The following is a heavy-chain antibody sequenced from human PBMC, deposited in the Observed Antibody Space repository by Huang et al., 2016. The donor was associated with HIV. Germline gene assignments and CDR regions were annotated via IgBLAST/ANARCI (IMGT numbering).Heavy chain of an antibody. J-gene: IGHJ4*02. CDR2: IKSDGSST. CDR1: GFSISSYW. V-gene: IGHV3-74*01. CDR3: ARDPRIQSWLNFFDY. Sequence: EVQLVESGGGLVQPGGSLRLSCAASGFSISSYWMHWVRQAPGKGLVWVARIKSDGSSTSDAGSVKGRFTISRDNAKNTLYLQMNSLRAEDTAVYYCARDPRIQSWLNFFDYWGQGTLVSVSS. D-gene: IGHD3-22*01.